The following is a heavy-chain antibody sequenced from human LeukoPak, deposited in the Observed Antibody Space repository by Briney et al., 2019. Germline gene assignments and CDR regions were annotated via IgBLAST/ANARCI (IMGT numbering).Heavy chain of an antibody. D-gene: IGHD2-8*02. J-gene: IGHJ4*02. Sequence: SETLSLTCTVSGDSISNGVKYWSWIRQHPGRGLEWIGYIYHSGKSYYNPSLKSRITMSVDTSKNQFSLNLSSVTAADTAVYYCARDQVECTGGTCQSRVGFDFWGQGTLVTVSS. CDR2: IYHSGKS. CDR1: GDSISNGVKY. CDR3: ARDQVECTGGTCQSRVGFDF. V-gene: IGHV4-31*03.